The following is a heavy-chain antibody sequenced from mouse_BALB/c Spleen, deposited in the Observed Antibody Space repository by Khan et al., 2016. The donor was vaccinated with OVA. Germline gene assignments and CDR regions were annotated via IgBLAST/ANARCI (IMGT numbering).Heavy chain of an antibody. CDR3: ARVYGGDFDY. J-gene: IGHJ2*01. CDR2: ISYSGNT. D-gene: IGHD2-10*02. Sequence: VELVESGPGLVKPSQSLSLTCTVTGYSITSDYAWNWIWQFPGNKLEWLGYISYSGNTNYNPSLKSRISVTRDTSKNQFFLQLNSVTTEDTATYYCARVYGGDFDYWGQGTTLTGAS. CDR1: GYSITSDYA. V-gene: IGHV3-2*02.